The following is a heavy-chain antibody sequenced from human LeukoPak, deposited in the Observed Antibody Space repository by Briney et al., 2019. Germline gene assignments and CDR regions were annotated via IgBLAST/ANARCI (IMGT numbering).Heavy chain of an antibody. V-gene: IGHV4-59*01. CDR2: IYYTGTT. D-gene: IGHD2/OR15-2a*01. J-gene: IGHJ5*02. Sequence: SETLSLTCTVSGGSINNYYWSWIRQPPGKGPGWIGYIYYTGTTKYNPSLKSRVTISVDPSKNQFSLKVRSVTAADTAVYYCAKHLSNAFYDMIWFDPWGQGTLVTVSS. CDR1: GGSINNYY. CDR3: AKHLSNAFYDMIWFDP.